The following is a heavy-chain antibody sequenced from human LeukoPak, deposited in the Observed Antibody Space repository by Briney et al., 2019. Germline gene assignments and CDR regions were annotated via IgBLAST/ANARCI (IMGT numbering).Heavy chain of an antibody. D-gene: IGHD1-26*01. CDR3: ARETRGTVGSY. J-gene: IGHJ4*02. Sequence: GGSLRLSCAASGFTFSYYSMNWVRQAPGKGLEWVSSISSSSDSIYYADSVKGRFTISRDNAKSSLYLQMNSLRTEDTAVYYCARETRGTVGSYWGQGTLVTVSS. CDR1: GFTFSYYS. V-gene: IGHV3-21*01. CDR2: ISSSSDSI.